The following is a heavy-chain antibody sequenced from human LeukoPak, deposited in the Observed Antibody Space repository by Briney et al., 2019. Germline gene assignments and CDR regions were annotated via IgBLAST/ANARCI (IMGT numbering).Heavy chain of an antibody. Sequence: RGSLRLSCAASGFTFSSYAMSWVRQAPGKGLEWVSAISGSGGSTYYADSVKGRFTISRDNSKNTLYLQMNSLRAEDTAVYYCAHSPDTGYSSSWYFDYWGQGTLVTVSS. V-gene: IGHV3-23*01. D-gene: IGHD6-13*01. CDR2: ISGSGGST. CDR3: AHSPDTGYSSSWYFDY. CDR1: GFTFSSYA. J-gene: IGHJ4*02.